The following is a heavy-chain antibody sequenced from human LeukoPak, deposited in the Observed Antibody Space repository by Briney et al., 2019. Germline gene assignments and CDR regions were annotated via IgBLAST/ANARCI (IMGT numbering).Heavy chain of an antibody. J-gene: IGHJ4*02. V-gene: IGHV4-4*07. CDR1: GGSINFYY. Sequence: SETLSLTCSASGGSINFYYWNWIRQPAGKGLEWVGRIYSSGSTNYNPSLKGRVTMSVDTSKNQFSLNLSSVTAADTAVYYCTRGEHDCDCWGQGTLVTVSS. CDR3: TRGEHDCDC. D-gene: IGHD2-21*01. CDR2: IYSSGST.